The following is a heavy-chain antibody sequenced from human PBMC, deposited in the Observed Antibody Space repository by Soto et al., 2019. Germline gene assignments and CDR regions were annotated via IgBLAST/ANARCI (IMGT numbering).Heavy chain of an antibody. J-gene: IGHJ4*02. D-gene: IGHD3-10*01. CDR2: ISDSGGST. Sequence: GSLRLSCAASGFTFSSYAMSWVRQAPGKGLEWVSGISDSGGSTYYADSVKGRFTISRDNSKNTLYLQMNSLRAEDTAVYYCAKGTYYYGSAPYYFDYWGQGTQVTVSS. CDR3: AKGTYYYGSAPYYFDY. V-gene: IGHV3-23*01. CDR1: GFTFSSYA.